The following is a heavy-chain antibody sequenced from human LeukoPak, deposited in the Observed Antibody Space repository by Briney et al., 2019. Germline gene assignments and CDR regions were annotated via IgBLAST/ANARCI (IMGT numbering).Heavy chain of an antibody. J-gene: IGHJ4*02. Sequence: ASVKVSCKASGYTFTSYDINWVRQATGQGLGWMGWMNPNSGNTGYAQKFQGRVTMTRNTSISTAYMELSSLRSEDTAVYYCARGGNNWNSFDYWGQGTLVTVSS. V-gene: IGHV1-8*01. CDR2: MNPNSGNT. D-gene: IGHD1-7*01. CDR1: GYTFTSYD. CDR3: ARGGNNWNSFDY.